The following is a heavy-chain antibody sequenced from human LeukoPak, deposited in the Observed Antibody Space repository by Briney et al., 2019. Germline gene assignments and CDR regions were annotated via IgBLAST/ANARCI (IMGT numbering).Heavy chain of an antibody. V-gene: IGHV1-18*01. Sequence: ASVKVSCKASGYTFTSYGISWVRQAPGQGLEWMGWISAYNGNTNYAQKLQGRVTMTTDTSTSTAYMELRSLRSEDTAVYYCAADPHYGSGSYYNAFDIWGQGTMVTVSS. CDR3: AADPHYGSGSYYNAFDI. CDR2: ISAYNGNT. D-gene: IGHD3-10*01. CDR1: GYTFTSYG. J-gene: IGHJ3*02.